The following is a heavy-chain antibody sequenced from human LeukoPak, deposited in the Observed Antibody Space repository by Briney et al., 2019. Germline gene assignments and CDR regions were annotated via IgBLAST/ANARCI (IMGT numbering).Heavy chain of an antibody. V-gene: IGHV4-38-2*02. CDR1: GYSISTGYY. CDR3: ARASKWFGDDY. D-gene: IGHD3-10*01. CDR2: FYHSGST. J-gene: IGHJ4*02. Sequence: SETLSLTCTVSGYSISTGYYWDWIRQPPGKGLEWIGTFYHSGSTNYNPSLKSRVTISVDTSKNQFSLKLSSVTAADTAVYYCARASKWFGDDYWGQGTLVTVSS.